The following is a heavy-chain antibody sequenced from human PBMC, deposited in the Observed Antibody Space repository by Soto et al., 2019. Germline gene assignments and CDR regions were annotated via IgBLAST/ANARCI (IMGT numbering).Heavy chain of an antibody. J-gene: IGHJ6*02. D-gene: IGHD2-2*01. Sequence: SVKVSCKASGGTFSSYAISWVRQAPGQGLEWMGGIIPIFGTANYAQKFQGRVTITADESTSTAYMELSSLRSEDTAVYYCARLISSVVVPAASTFLSGMDVWGQGTTVTVS. CDR3: ARLISSVVVPAASTFLSGMDV. CDR1: GGTFSSYA. V-gene: IGHV1-69*13. CDR2: IIPIFGTA.